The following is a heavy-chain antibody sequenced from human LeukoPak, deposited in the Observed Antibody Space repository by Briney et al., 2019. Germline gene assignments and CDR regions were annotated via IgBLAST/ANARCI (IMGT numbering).Heavy chain of an antibody. D-gene: IGHD5-24*01. Sequence: GGSLRLSCAASGFTFSDYYMSWIRQAPGKGLEWGSYISSSSSYTNYADSVKGRFTISRDNSKNTLYLQVNSLRAADTAIYYCAKVQEMDTILPPFHYWGHGTLVTVSS. CDR2: ISSSSSYT. CDR1: GFTFSDYY. J-gene: IGHJ4*01. V-gene: IGHV3-11*05. CDR3: AKVQEMDTILPPFHY.